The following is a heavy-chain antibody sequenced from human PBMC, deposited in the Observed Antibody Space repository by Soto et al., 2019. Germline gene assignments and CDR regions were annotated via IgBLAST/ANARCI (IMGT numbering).Heavy chain of an antibody. CDR2: MNPNSGNT. Sequence: ASVKVSCKASGYTFTSYDINWARQATGQGLEYLGWMNPNSGNTAYVQKFQGRVTMTWDTSITTAYMELSSLRSEDTAVYFCARGIKYGAYSRWFDPWGQGTLVTVSS. V-gene: IGHV1-8*01. CDR3: ARGIKYGAYSRWFDP. CDR1: GYTFTSYD. D-gene: IGHD4-17*01. J-gene: IGHJ5*02.